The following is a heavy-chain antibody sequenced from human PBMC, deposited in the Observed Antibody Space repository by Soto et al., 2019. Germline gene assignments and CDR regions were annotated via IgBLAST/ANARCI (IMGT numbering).Heavy chain of an antibody. CDR2: VYYTGST. V-gene: IGHV4-61*01. CDR1: GGSVSSASYY. D-gene: IGHD3-10*01. J-gene: IGHJ4*02. CDR3: ARSASMVRGVIIPFDY. Sequence: SETLSLTCTVSGGSVSSASYYWSWIRQPPGKGLEWIGYVYYTGSTNYNPSLKSRVTMSVDTSKNQFSLKLSSVTAADTAVYYCARSASMVRGVIIPFDYWGQGTLVTVSS.